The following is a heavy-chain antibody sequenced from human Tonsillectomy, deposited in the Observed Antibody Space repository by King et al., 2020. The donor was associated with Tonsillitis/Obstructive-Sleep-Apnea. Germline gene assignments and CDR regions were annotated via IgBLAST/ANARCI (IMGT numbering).Heavy chain of an antibody. D-gene: IGHD6-19*01. CDR3: AREGYASGWFRS. V-gene: IGHV3-53*01. CDR2: IHNGGNT. Sequence: VQLVESGGGLIQPGGSLRLSCAASGFTVSSNYMSWGRQAPGKGLEWVSVIHNGGNTFYADSVKGRFTISRDNSKNTVYLQMNSLSAEDTAIYYCAREGYASGWFRSWGQGTLVTVSS. CDR1: GFTVSSNY. J-gene: IGHJ4*02.